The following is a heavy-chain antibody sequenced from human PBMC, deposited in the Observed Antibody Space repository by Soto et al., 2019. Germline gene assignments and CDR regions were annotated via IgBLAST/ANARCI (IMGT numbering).Heavy chain of an antibody. V-gene: IGHV4-30-4*01. J-gene: IGHJ6*02. CDR3: ARGVVVLMVFAPIAMDV. D-gene: IGHD2-8*01. Sequence: QVQLQESGPGLVKPSQTLSLTCTVSGGSIRSGAYYWSWIRQPPGKGLEWIGYIFYSGSTYYNPSLKSRVSISVDSSKSQFSLKLSSVTAADTAVYYCARGVVVLMVFAPIAMDVWGQGTTVTVAS. CDR1: GGSIRSGAYY. CDR2: IFYSGST.